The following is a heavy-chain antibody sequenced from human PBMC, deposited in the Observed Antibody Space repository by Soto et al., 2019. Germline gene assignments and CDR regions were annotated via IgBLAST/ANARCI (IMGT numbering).Heavy chain of an antibody. CDR2: IDPSGST. CDR1: GASINGSY. J-gene: IGHJ4*02. V-gene: IGHV4-4*07. Sequence: SETLSLTCTVSGASINGSYWSWIRQPAGKGLEWIGRIDPSGSTNYNPSLKSRVTMSADTSKNQFSLKLTSVTAADTAVYYCARESVGEGPLDYWGQGTPVTVSS. CDR3: ARESVGEGPLDY. D-gene: IGHD3-16*01.